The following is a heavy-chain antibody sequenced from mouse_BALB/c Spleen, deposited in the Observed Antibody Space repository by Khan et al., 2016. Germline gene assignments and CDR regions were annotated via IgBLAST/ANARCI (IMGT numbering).Heavy chain of an antibody. D-gene: IGHD2-3*01. Sequence: EVELVESGGGLVKPGGSLKLSCAASGFTFSSYAMSWVRQSPEKRLEWVAEISSGGSYTYYPDTVTGRFTISRDNAKNTLYLEMSSLRSEDTAMYDCAREDYDGYYWYCDVWGAGTTVTVSS. J-gene: IGHJ1*01. CDR1: GFTFSSYA. CDR2: ISSGGSYT. CDR3: AREDYDGYYWYCDV. V-gene: IGHV5-9-4*01.